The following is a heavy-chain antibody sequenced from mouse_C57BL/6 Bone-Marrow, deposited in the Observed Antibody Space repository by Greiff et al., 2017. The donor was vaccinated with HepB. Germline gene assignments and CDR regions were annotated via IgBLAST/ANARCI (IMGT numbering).Heavy chain of an antibody. V-gene: IGHV10-1*01. D-gene: IGHD1-1*01. CDR1: GFSFNTYA. CDR3: VRHSYGYYFDY. J-gene: IGHJ2*01. CDR2: IRSKSNNYAT. Sequence: EVKLLESGGGLVQPKGSLKLSCAASGFSFNTYAMNWVRQAPGKGLEWVARIRSKSNNYATYYADSVKDRFTISRDDSESMLYLQMNNLKTEDTAMYYCVRHSYGYYFDYWGQGTTLTVSS.